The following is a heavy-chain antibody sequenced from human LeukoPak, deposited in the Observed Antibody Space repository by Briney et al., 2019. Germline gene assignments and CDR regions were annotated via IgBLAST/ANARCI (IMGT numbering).Heavy chain of an antibody. CDR3: ARDSGYDSSGYYPPDAFDI. CDR1: GFTFSSYS. CDR2: ISSSSSTI. J-gene: IGHJ3*02. V-gene: IGHV3-48*01. D-gene: IGHD3-22*01. Sequence: GGSLRLSCAASGFTFSSYSMNWVRQAPGKGLEWVSYISSSSSTIYYADSVNGRFTISRDNAKNSLYLQMNSLRAEDTAVYYCARDSGYDSSGYYPPDAFDIWGQGTMVTVSS.